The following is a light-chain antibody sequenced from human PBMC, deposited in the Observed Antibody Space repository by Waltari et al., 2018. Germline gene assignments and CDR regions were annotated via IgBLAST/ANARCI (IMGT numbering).Light chain of an antibody. J-gene: IGLJ3*02. Sequence: GYPVHWYQHLPGTAPKLLIYGNTNRPSGIPDRFSASLSGVSASLAITGLQPEDEADYYCQSFDNNLRAWVFGGGTKVTVL. V-gene: IGLV1-40*03. CDR2: GNT. CDR3: QSFDNNLRAWV. CDR1: GYP.